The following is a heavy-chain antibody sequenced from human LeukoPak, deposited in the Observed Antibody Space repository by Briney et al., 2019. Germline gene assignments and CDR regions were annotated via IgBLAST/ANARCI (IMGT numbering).Heavy chain of an antibody. CDR1: GFTFSSYA. V-gene: IGHV3-30-3*01. Sequence: GGSLRLSCAASGFTFSSYAMHWVRQAPGKGLEWVAVISYDGSNKYYADSVKGRFTISRDNTKNTLYLQMNSLRAEDTAVYYCARVRYYDFWSGLDYWGQGTLVTVSS. D-gene: IGHD3-3*01. CDR3: ARVRYYDFWSGLDY. J-gene: IGHJ4*02. CDR2: ISYDGSNK.